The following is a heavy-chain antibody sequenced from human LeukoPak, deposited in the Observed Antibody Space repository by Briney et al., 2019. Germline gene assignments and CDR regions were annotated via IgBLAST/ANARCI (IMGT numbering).Heavy chain of an antibody. D-gene: IGHD6-19*01. V-gene: IGHV3-11*01. Sequence: GGSLRLSCAASGFTFSDYYMSWIRQAPGKGLEWVSYISSSGSTIYYADSVKGRFTISRDNAKNSLYLQMNSLRAEDTAVYYCARDKWQWLDCSHFDYWGQGTLVTVSS. CDR3: ARDKWQWLDCSHFDY. CDR2: ISSSGSTI. J-gene: IGHJ4*02. CDR1: GFTFSDYY.